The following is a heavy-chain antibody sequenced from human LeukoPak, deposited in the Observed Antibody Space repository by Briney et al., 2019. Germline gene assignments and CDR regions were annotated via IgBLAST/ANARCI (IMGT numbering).Heavy chain of an antibody. CDR1: GGTFSSYA. V-gene: IGHV1-69*05. CDR3: ARDRVSSGWVDAFDI. J-gene: IGHJ3*02. CDR2: IIPIFGTA. D-gene: IGHD6-19*01. Sequence: SAKVSCKASGGTFSSYAISWVRQAPGQGLEWMGGIIPIFGTANYAQKFQGRVTITTDESTSTAYMELSSLRSEDTAVYYCARDRVSSGWVDAFDIWGQGTMVTVSS.